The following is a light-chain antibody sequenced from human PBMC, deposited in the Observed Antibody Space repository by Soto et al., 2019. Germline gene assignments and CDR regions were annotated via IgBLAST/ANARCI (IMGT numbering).Light chain of an antibody. Sequence: DLQMTQSPSSLSASVGDRVTITCRASQSISSYLYWYQQKPGKAPKLLIYAASSLQSGDPSRFSGSGSGTEFTLTISSLQPEDFATYYCQQRYSTPYTFGQGTKLEIK. J-gene: IGKJ2*01. V-gene: IGKV1-39*01. CDR2: AAS. CDR3: QQRYSTPYT. CDR1: QSISSY.